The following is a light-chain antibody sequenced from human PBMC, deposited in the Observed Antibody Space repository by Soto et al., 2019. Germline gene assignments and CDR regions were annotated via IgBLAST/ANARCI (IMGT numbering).Light chain of an antibody. V-gene: IGLV2-14*01. CDR1: SSDVGGLDY. Sequence: QSVLAQPACVSWSPGQSITISGTGTSSDVGGLDYVSWYQHHPGKAPKLIIHEVSSRPSGVSDRFSGSKSGNTASLTISTLQAEDEANYYCSSYTTSSTYVFGTGTKVAVL. CDR2: EVS. CDR3: SSYTTSSTYV. J-gene: IGLJ1*01.